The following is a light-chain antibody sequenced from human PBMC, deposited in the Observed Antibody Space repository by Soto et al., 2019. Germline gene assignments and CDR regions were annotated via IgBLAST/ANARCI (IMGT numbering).Light chain of an antibody. Sequence: EIVLTQSPGTLSLSPGDRATLSCRASQSVSSTYFAWYQRRPGQTLRLLIYAAAKRATGIPVRFSGSGSGTDFTLTISRLEPDDFAVYFCQQYGSTPPTFGQGTKLEIK. J-gene: IGKJ2*01. CDR3: QQYGSTPPT. CDR1: QSVSSTY. V-gene: IGKV3-20*01. CDR2: AAA.